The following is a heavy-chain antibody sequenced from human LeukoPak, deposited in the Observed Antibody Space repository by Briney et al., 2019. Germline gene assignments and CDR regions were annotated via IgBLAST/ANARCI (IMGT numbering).Heavy chain of an antibody. V-gene: IGHV4-4*07. D-gene: IGHD3-9*01. CDR3: ARDYDVLTAYPPTQPFDP. J-gene: IGHJ5*02. CDR1: GGSIRSYY. Sequence: SETLSPTRTVSGGSIRSYYWSWIPPPPGKGLGWIGRIYTSGSTNYNPSLKSRVTMSVDTSKNQFSLKLNSATAADTAVYYCARDYDVLTAYPPTQPFDPWGQGTLVTVSS. CDR2: IYTSGST.